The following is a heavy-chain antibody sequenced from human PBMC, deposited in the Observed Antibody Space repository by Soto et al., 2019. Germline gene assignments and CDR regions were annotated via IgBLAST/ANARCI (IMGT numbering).Heavy chain of an antibody. D-gene: IGHD3-3*01. J-gene: IGHJ6*04. CDR1: GFTFSSYS. CDR3: AIPTGYYDFWSGYSS. CDR2: ISSSSSTI. Sequence: GGSLRLSCAASGFTFSSYSMNWVRQAPGKGLEWVSYISSSSSTIYYADSVKGRFTISRDNAKNSLYLQMNSLRAEDTAVYYCAIPTGYYDFWSGYSSWGKGTTVTVSS. V-gene: IGHV3-48*01.